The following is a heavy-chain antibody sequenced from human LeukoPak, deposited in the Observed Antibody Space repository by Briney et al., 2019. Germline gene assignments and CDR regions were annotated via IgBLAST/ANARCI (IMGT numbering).Heavy chain of an antibody. CDR2: IRSKTDGGTT. V-gene: IGHV3-15*01. J-gene: IGHJ4*02. CDR3: TAYGLDY. CDR1: GFTFSNAW. Sequence: GGSLRLSCAASGFTFSNAWMQWVRQAPGKGLEWVGRIRSKTDGGTTKGRFTISRDDSKTTLYLQMNSLKTEDTAVYYCTAYGLDYWGQGTLVTVSS. D-gene: IGHD4-17*01.